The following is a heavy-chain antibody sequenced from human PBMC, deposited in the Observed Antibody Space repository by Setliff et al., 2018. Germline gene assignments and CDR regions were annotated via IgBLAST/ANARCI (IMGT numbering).Heavy chain of an antibody. CDR3: ARSAGYSSSWYNYYYDMDV. V-gene: IGHV4-31*03. Sequence: TLSLTCTVSGGSISSGGFYWSWIRQHPGKGLEWIGYIYYSGSTYYNPSLKSRVTMSVDTSKNQFSLKLSSVTAADTAVYYCARSAGYSSSWYNYYYDMDVWGQGTTVT. CDR1: GGSISSGGFY. CDR2: IYYSGST. D-gene: IGHD6-13*01. J-gene: IGHJ6*02.